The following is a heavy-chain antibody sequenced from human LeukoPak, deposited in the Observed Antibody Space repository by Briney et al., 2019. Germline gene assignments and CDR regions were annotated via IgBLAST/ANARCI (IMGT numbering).Heavy chain of an antibody. CDR2: IYYSGST. D-gene: IGHD2-21*02. CDR3: AGGGAYCGSDCYLPASDY. V-gene: IGHV4-31*03. J-gene: IGHJ4*02. Sequence: SETLSLTCTVSGGSISSGGYYWSWIRQHPGKGLEWIGYIYYSGSTYYNPSLKSRVTISVDRSKNQFSLKLSSVTAADTAVYFCAGGGAYCGSDCYLPASDYWGQGTLVTVSS. CDR1: GGSISSGGYY.